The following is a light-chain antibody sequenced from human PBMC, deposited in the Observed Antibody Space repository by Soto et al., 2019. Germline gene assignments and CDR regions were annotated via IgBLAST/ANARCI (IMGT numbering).Light chain of an antibody. CDR3: CSYAGSSTWV. V-gene: IGLV2-11*01. CDR1: RSDVGNYKY. Sequence: QSALTQPRSVSGSPGQSVTVSCTGTRSDVGNYKYVTWYQQHPGKAPKVLIYDVSKRPSGVPDRFSGSKSGNTASLTISGLQPADECDYYCCSYAGSSTWVFGGGTKLTV. J-gene: IGLJ3*02. CDR2: DVS.